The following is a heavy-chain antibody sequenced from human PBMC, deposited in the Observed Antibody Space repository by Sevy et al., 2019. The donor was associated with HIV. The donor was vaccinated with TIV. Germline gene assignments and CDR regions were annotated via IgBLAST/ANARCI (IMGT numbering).Heavy chain of an antibody. Sequence: GGSLRLSCAASGFTFSNYGMLWVRQAPGKGLEWVAAIPYDGSNQYYADSIRGRFTISRDNSKNTVYLQMNSLTPEDTAVYYCVKALPRGSALGSREFDYWGQGTLVTVSS. CDR1: GFTFSNYG. CDR3: VKALPRGSALGSREFDY. D-gene: IGHD3-10*01. V-gene: IGHV3-30*18. J-gene: IGHJ4*01. CDR2: IPYDGSNQ.